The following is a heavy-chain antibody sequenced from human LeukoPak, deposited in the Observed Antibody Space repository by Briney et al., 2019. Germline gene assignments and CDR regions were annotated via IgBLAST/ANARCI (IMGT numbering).Heavy chain of an antibody. D-gene: IGHD6-19*01. J-gene: IGHJ4*02. Sequence: SQTLSLTCAISGDSFSSNSAAWNWIRQSPSRGLEWLGRTYYRSKWYNDYAVSVKSRITINPDTSKNQFSLQLNSVTPEDTAVYYCARQTAYSSGWTFDYWGQGTLVTVSS. CDR2: TYYRSKWYN. V-gene: IGHV6-1*01. CDR1: GDSFSSNSAA. CDR3: ARQTAYSSGWTFDY.